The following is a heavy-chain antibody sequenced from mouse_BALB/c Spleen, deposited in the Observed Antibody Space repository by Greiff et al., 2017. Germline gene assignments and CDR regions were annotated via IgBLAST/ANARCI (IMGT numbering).Heavy chain of an antibody. Sequence: EVQVVESGGGLVKPGGSLKLSCAASGFAFSSYDMSWVRQTPEKRLEWVAYISSGGGSTYYPDTVKGRFTISRDNAKNTLYLQMSSLKSEDTAMYYCARLGYAMDYWGQGTSVTVSS. V-gene: IGHV5-12-1*01. CDR1: GFAFSSYD. CDR3: ARLGYAMDY. J-gene: IGHJ4*01. CDR2: ISSGGGST.